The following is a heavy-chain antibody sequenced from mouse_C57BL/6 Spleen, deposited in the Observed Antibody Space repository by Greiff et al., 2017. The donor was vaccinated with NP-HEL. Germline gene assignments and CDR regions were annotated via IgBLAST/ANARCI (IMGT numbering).Heavy chain of an antibody. CDR1: GYTFTDHT. Sequence: VKLQESDAELVKPGASVKISCKVSGYTFTDHTIHWMKQRPEQGLEWIGYIYPRDGSTKYNEKFKGKATLTADKSSSTAYMQLNSLTSEDSAVYFCARDDYDDYYAMDYWGQGTSVTVSS. CDR3: ARDDYDDYYAMDY. CDR2: IYPRDGST. J-gene: IGHJ4*01. V-gene: IGHV1-78*01. D-gene: IGHD2-4*01.